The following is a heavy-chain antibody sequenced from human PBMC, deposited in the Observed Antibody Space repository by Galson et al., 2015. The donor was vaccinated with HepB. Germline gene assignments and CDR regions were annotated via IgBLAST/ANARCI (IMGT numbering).Heavy chain of an antibody. CDR2: IYYSGST. D-gene: IGHD3-3*01. J-gene: IGHJ5*02. Sequence: TLSLTCTVSGGSISSGGYYWSRIRQHPGKGLEWIGYIYYSGSTYYNPSLKSRVTISVDTSKDQFSLKLSSVTAADTAVYYCARVRLADRWLEWSRVGGWFDPWGQGTLVTVSS. V-gene: IGHV4-31*03. CDR3: ARVRLADRWLEWSRVGGWFDP. CDR1: GGSISSGGYY.